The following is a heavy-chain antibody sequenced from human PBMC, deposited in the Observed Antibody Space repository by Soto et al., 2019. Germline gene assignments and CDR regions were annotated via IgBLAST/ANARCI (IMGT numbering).Heavy chain of an antibody. CDR3: ATRITVFGLLIPPFDP. CDR1: GGSVNGYY. D-gene: IGHD3-3*01. J-gene: IGHJ5*02. Sequence: QVHLQQWGAGLLKPSETLSLTCAVYGGSVNGYYWNWIRQPPGKGLEWIGEINHTGGTHYNPSLKGSVNISVEPSKDQFSLRLSSVDAADTAIYYCATRITVFGLLIPPFDPWGQGTQVTVSS. V-gene: IGHV4-34*02. CDR2: INHTGGT.